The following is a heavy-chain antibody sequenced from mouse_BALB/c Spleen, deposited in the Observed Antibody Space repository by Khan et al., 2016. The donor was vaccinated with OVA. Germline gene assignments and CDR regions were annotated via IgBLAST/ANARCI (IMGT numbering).Heavy chain of an antibody. CDR3: AREGLRGVGMDY. CDR1: GYTFTAYD. J-gene: IGHJ4*01. Sequence: QVQLKQSGPELVKPGALVKISCKASGYTFTAYDINWVKQRPGQGLEWIGWIYPGDGSTKYNENLKGKATLTADSSSNTAYLQLSRLTSENSAVYFCAREGLRGVGMDYWGQGTSVSVSS. V-gene: IGHV1S56*01. D-gene: IGHD2-4*01. CDR2: IYPGDGST.